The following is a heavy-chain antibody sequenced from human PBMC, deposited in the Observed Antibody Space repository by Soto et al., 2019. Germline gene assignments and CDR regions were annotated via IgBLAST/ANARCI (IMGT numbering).Heavy chain of an antibody. V-gene: IGHV4-34*01. Sequence: QVQLQQWGAGLLKPSETLSLTCAVYGGSFSGYYWSWIRQPPGKGLEWIGEINHSGSTNYNPSLKSRVTISVDTSKNQFSLKLSSVTAADPGVYYCARCPLWFGELLYWYFDLWGPGNLVTASS. CDR3: ARCPLWFGELLYWYFDL. D-gene: IGHD3-10*01. CDR1: GGSFSGYY. CDR2: INHSGST. J-gene: IGHJ2*01.